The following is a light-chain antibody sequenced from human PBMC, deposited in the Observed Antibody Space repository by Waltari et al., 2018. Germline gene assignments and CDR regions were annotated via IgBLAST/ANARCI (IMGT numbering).Light chain of an antibody. Sequence: SYELTQSPSVSVSPGQTASITCSGDKLGNQFTSWYQKKPGQPPVLLICQDKRRPSGIPDVFSVSTSGNTATLTISGTLPVDEADYYCQAWDSSTPVFGSGTKVTVL. CDR2: QDK. J-gene: IGLJ1*01. CDR3: QAWDSSTPV. CDR1: KLGNQF. V-gene: IGLV3-1*01.